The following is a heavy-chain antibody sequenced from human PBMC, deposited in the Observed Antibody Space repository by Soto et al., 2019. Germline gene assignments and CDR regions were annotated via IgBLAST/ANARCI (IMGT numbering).Heavy chain of an antibody. V-gene: IGHV3-7*03. Sequence: GGSLRLSCEVSGFTFSMYSMSWVRQSPGKGLEWVAKIPQDGVDGHYADSVKGRFTISRDNGKNSLYLQLNNLRAEDTAVYYCARDDGYVWGKYRYVWGQGTSVTVSS. CDR3: ARDDGYVWGKYRYV. D-gene: IGHD3-16*01. CDR2: IPQDGVDG. CDR1: GFTFSMYS. J-gene: IGHJ6*02.